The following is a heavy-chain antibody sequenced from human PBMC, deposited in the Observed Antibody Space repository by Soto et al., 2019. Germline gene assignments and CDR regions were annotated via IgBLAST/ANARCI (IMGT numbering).Heavy chain of an antibody. CDR2: IYPGDSDT. V-gene: IGHV5-51*01. Sequence: GESLKISCKGSVYSFTSYWIGWVCQMPGKGLEWMGIIYPGDSDTRYSPCLQGQVTISADKSISTAYLQRSSLKASDTAKYYCALYYYDSTRVPAAFDIWDQGTMVTV. J-gene: IGHJ3*02. D-gene: IGHD3-22*01. CDR1: VYSFTSYW. CDR3: ALYYYDSTRVPAAFDI.